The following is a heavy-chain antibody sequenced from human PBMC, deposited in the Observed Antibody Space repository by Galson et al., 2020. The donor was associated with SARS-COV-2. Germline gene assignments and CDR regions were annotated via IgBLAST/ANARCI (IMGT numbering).Heavy chain of an antibody. V-gene: IGHV1-2*02. J-gene: IGHJ6*02. CDR3: ARETVEAPHYYYGMDV. Sequence: ASVKVSCKASGYTFTGYYMHWVRQAPGQGLEWMGWINPNSGGTNYAQKFQGRVTMTRDTSISTAYMELSRLRSDDTAVYYCARETVEAPHYYYGMDVWGQGTTVTVSS. CDR1: GYTFTGYY. CDR2: INPNSGGT.